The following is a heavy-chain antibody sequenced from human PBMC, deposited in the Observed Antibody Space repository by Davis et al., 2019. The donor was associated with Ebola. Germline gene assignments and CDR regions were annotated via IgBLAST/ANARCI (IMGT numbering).Heavy chain of an antibody. V-gene: IGHV3-30*02. J-gene: IGHJ1*01. CDR2: IRYDGSNK. CDR1: GFTFSSYG. D-gene: IGHD6-25*01. Sequence: GESLKISCAASGFTFSSYGMHWVRQAPGKGLEWVAFIRYDGSNKYYADSVKGRFTISRDNSKNSLYLQMNSLRAEDTAVYYCARFDSGFQHWGQGTLVTVSS. CDR3: ARFDSGFQH.